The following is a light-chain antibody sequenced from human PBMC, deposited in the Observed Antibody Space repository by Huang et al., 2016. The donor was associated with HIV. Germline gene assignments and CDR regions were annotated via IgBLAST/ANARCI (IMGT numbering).Light chain of an antibody. CDR2: GGS. CDR3: QQLRSYPLT. V-gene: IGKV1-13*02. Sequence: AIQPTPSPFSVSASVGDSVTVTCRASQAIGHSLAWYQHKPGKAPKLLLYGGSILQIGVSPRFRGNGSGTDVSLTISILRSEDFATYFCQQLRSYPLTFGGGTDV. CDR1: QAIGHS. J-gene: IGKJ4*01.